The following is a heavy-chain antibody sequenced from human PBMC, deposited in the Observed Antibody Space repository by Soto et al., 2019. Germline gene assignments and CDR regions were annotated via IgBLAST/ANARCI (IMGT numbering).Heavy chain of an antibody. D-gene: IGHD5-12*01. CDR1: GFTFSSYA. V-gene: IGHV3-30-3*01. CDR3: ARGDMASPDDY. CDR2: ISYDGSNK. J-gene: IGHJ4*02. Sequence: QVQLVESGGGVVQPGRSLRLSCAASGFTFSSYAMHWVRQAPGKGLEWVAVISYDGSNKYYADSVKGRFTISRDNSKKSLYLQMNSLRAEDTAVYYCARGDMASPDDYGGQGTLVTVSA.